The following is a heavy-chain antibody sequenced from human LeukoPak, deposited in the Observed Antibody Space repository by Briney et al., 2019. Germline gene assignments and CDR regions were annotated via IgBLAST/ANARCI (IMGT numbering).Heavy chain of an antibody. Sequence: GGSLRLSCAASGFTFSSYWMSWVRQAPGKGLEWVANIKQDGSEKYYVDSVKGLFTISRDNDKNSLFLQMTSLRAEDTAVYYCARVGGRYSPLGYWGQGTLVTVSS. CDR2: IKQDGSEK. CDR1: GFTFSSYW. J-gene: IGHJ4*02. CDR3: ARVGGRYSPLGY. V-gene: IGHV3-7*01. D-gene: IGHD3-16*02.